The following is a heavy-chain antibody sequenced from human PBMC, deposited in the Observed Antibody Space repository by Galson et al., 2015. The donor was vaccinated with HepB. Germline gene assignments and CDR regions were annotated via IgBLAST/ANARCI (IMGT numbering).Heavy chain of an antibody. CDR1: GFTFSSYG. J-gene: IGHJ4*02. CDR3: AKVGDYYGSGSYYQKEFDY. V-gene: IGHV3-30*18. Sequence: SLRLSCAASGFTFSSYGMHWVRQAPGKGLEWVAVISYDGSNKYYADSVKGRFTISRDNSKNTLYLQMNSLRAEDTAVYYCAKVGDYYGSGSYYQKEFDYWGQGTLVTVSS. D-gene: IGHD3-10*01. CDR2: ISYDGSNK.